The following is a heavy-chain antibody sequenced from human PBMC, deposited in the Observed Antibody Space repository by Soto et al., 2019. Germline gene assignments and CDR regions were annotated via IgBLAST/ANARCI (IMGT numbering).Heavy chain of an antibody. CDR3: ARGIWNIEEMIYGFYFDP. D-gene: IGHD2-8*01. CDR2: ISQSGAT. V-gene: IGHV4-30-2*01. CDR1: GGSITSGPYS. J-gene: IGHJ5*02. Sequence: SDSVSLTCAVAGGSITSGPYSWSWIRQPPGKVLEWLGYISQSGATYYNPSLERRVTISMDRSKNAFSLNLSSVTADDTAVYYCARGIWNIEEMIYGFYFDPWGPGTLVTVSS.